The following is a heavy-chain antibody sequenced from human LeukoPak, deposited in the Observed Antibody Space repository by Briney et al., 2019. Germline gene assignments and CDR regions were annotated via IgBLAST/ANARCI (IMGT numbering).Heavy chain of an antibody. CDR3: AKDLRGSSSPGFDY. CDR2: ISYDGSNK. V-gene: IGHV3-30*18. D-gene: IGHD6-6*01. J-gene: IGHJ4*02. Sequence: GGSLRLSCAASGFTFSSYGMHWVRQAPGKGLEWVAVISYDGSNKYYADSVKGRFTISRDNSKNTLCLQMNSLRAEDTAVYYCAKDLRGSSSPGFDYWGQGTLVTVSS. CDR1: GFTFSSYG.